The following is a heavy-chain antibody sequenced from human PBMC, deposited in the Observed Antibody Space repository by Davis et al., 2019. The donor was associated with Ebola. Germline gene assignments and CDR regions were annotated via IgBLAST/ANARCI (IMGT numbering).Heavy chain of an antibody. CDR3: ARVYSSGWYGWFDP. J-gene: IGHJ5*02. V-gene: IGHV4-34*01. CDR2: ISHTGNT. D-gene: IGHD6-19*01. CDR1: GGFFSGYY. Sequence: MPSETLSLTCAVYGGFFSGYYWNWIRQSPGKGLEWIGEISHTGNTNYNPSLESRVTMSIDTSKNQFSLKLSSVTAADTAVYYCARVYSSGWYGWFDPWGPGTLVTVSA.